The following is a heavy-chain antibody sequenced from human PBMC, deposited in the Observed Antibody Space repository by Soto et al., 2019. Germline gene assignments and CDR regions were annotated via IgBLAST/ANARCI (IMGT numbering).Heavy chain of an antibody. CDR2: ITNRGTHT. Sequence: WSLRLSCAASGFSFSSYTMNWVRQAPGKGLQWVSSITNRGTHTYSADSVKGRFTISRDNDKNSLYLQMNNLRAEDTAIYFCARAHEVAWFDSWGLGTLVTSPQ. CDR1: GFSFSSYT. V-gene: IGHV3-21*01. J-gene: IGHJ5*01. D-gene: IGHD2-15*01. CDR3: ARAHEVAWFDS.